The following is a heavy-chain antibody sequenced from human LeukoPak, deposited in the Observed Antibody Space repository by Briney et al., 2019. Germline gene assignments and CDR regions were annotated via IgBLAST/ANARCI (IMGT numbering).Heavy chain of an antibody. CDR1: GGSISSYY. Sequence: SETLSLTCTVSGGSISSYYWSWIRQPPGKGLEWIGYIYYSGSTNYNPSLKSRVTISVDTSKNQFSLKLSSVTAADTAVYYCARLRRIAAAGTAYYYYYYGMDVWGQGTTVTVSS. V-gene: IGHV4-59*08. CDR3: ARLRRIAAAGTAYYYYYYGMDV. D-gene: IGHD6-13*01. J-gene: IGHJ6*02. CDR2: IYYSGST.